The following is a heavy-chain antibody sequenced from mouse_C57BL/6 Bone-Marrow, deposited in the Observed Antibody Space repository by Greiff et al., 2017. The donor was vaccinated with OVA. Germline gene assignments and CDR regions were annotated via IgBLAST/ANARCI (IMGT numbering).Heavy chain of an antibody. CDR1: GYTFTSYN. CDR2: IYPGNGDT. CDR3: AKGYGSNWYFDV. J-gene: IGHJ1*03. Sequence: QSGAELVRPGASVKMSCKASGYTFTSYNMHWVKQTPRQGLEWIGAIYPGNGDTSYNQKFKGKATLTVDKSSSTAYMQLSSLTSEDSAVYFCAKGYGSNWYFDVWGTGTTVTVSS. V-gene: IGHV1-12*01. D-gene: IGHD1-1*01.